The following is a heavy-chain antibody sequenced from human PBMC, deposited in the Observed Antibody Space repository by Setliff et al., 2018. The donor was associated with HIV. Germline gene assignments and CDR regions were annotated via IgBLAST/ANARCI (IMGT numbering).Heavy chain of an antibody. CDR2: IYISGTT. Sequence: SETLSLTCTVSGGSINNHYWYWIRQPPGKGLEWIGYIYISGTTNYNPSLKNRVTMSLDTSKTQVSLRLTSVTAADTTVYYCARHSGLGGYYSPFDYWGPGTLVTVSS. V-gene: IGHV4-4*09. CDR3: ARHSGLGGYYSPFDY. D-gene: IGHD3-22*01. CDR1: GGSINNHY. J-gene: IGHJ4*02.